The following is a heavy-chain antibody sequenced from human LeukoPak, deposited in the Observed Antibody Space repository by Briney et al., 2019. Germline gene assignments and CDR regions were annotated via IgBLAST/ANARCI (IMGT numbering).Heavy chain of an antibody. Sequence: GGSLRLSCAASGFTFSSYAMSWVRQAPGKGLEWVANIKQDGSEKYYVDSVKGRFTISRDNAKNSLYLQMNSLRAEDTAVYYCARGSYIYGYVFDYWGQGTLVTVSS. D-gene: IGHD5-18*01. CDR1: GFTFSSYA. CDR3: ARGSYIYGYVFDY. V-gene: IGHV3-7*01. J-gene: IGHJ4*02. CDR2: IKQDGSEK.